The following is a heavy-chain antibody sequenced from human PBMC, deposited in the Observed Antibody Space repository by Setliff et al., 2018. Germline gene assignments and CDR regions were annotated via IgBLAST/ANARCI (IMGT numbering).Heavy chain of an antibody. V-gene: IGHV3-48*04. Sequence: GGSLRLSCAASGFTFSSYWMHWVRQAPGKGLVWVSYLNNDGTTIYYADSVRGRFTISRDNARDSLYLQMNSLRAEDTAVYYCVRDTTSGWMLTNWGQGTLVTVSS. CDR1: GFTFSSYW. J-gene: IGHJ4*02. CDR2: LNNDGTTI. D-gene: IGHD6-25*01. CDR3: VRDTTSGWMLTN.